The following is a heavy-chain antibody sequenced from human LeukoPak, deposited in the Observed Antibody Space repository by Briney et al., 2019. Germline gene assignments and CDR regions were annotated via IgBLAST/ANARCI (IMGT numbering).Heavy chain of an antibody. CDR3: ARVPGYVDFVFDY. D-gene: IGHD4-17*01. J-gene: IGHJ4*02. V-gene: IGHV4-59*01. CDR1: GGSISSYY. Sequence: SETLSLTCTVSGGSISSYYWSWIRQPPGKGLEWIGYIYYSGSTNYNPSLKSRVTISVDTSKNQFSLKLSSVTAADTAVYYCARVPGYVDFVFDYWGQGTLVTVSS. CDR2: IYYSGST.